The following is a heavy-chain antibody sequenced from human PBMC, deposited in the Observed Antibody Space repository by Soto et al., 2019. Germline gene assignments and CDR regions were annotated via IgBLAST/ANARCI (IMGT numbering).Heavy chain of an antibody. J-gene: IGHJ4*02. V-gene: IGHV1-8*01. CDR1: GYTFTSHD. CDR2: MNPYSGNT. Sequence: RASVKVSCKASGYTFTSHDINWVRQAPGQGLEWMGWMNPYSGNTGYAQKFQGRVSMTRNTSISIAYMELSSLRSEDTAVYYCARASESVTARSTAYFFDSWGQGTLVTVSS. D-gene: IGHD4-4*01. CDR3: ARASESVTARSTAYFFDS.